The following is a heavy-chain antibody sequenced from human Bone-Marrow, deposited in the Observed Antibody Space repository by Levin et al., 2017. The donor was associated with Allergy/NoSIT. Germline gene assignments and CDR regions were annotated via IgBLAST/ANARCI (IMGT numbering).Heavy chain of an antibody. J-gene: IGHJ6*03. Sequence: SETLSLTCAVSGGSFNNYKWNWIRQSPGKGLEWIGEIDHNGATNYKESLKGRVTISLDTPNNQYSLKLSSVTVADTAVYFCAIGRWDISGTLYSYAYYLDVWGTGTTVTVSS. CDR1: GGSFNNYK. CDR2: IDHNGAT. V-gene: IGHV4-34*01. CDR3: AIGRWDISGTLYSYAYYLDV. D-gene: IGHD3-22*01.